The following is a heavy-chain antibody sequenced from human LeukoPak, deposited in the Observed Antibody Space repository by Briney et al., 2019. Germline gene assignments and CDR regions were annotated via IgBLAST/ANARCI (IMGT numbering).Heavy chain of an antibody. Sequence: GWSLRLSCGVSGFTFSSYGMHWVRQAPRKGLGGVAVISYDGNNKYYADSVKGRITISRDSSKNKMLPQMNSLRAEDTAVYYCAKDARGYSYGYSDYWGQGTLVTVSS. CDR3: AKDARGYSYGYSDY. V-gene: IGHV3-30*18. CDR2: ISYDGNNK. J-gene: IGHJ4*02. D-gene: IGHD5-18*01. CDR1: GFTFSSYG.